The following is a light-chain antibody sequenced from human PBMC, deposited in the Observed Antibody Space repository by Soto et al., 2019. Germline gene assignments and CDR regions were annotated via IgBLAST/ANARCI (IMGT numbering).Light chain of an antibody. J-gene: IGKJ2*01. V-gene: IGKV3-20*01. CDR3: LQYGRSPYT. CDR1: QSVSSSY. Sequence: EMVLTQSPGTLSLSPGERVTLSCRASQSVSSSYLAWYQQKPGQAPRLLIHDTSSRATGTPDRFSGSGSATDFTLTISRLEPEDVAVYYCLQYGRSPYTFGQGTKLEI. CDR2: DTS.